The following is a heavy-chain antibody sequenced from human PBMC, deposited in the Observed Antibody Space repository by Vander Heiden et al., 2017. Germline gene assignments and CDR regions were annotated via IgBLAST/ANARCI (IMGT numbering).Heavy chain of an antibody. CDR2: IMPMFGTT. J-gene: IGHJ2*01. Sequence: QVQLVQSAAEVKIPGSSVKVSCTASGGNFSTYGIDWVRQAPGPGQGLEWVGGIMPMFGTTNYAQKLQDRVTIIADKSTSTAYMTLSSLTSDDTAVYYCARGRGYDFWSGGYFDLWGRGTLITVSS. V-gene: IGHV1-69*06. D-gene: IGHD3-3*01. CDR1: GGNFSTYG. CDR3: ARGRGYDFWSGGYFDL.